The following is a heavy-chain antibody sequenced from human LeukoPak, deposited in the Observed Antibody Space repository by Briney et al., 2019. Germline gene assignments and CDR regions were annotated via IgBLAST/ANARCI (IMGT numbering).Heavy chain of an antibody. CDR3: AREEDSRGYYYRVCDY. V-gene: IGHV3-48*03. CDR1: GFTFSSYE. D-gene: IGHD3-22*01. CDR2: ISSSGSST. J-gene: IGHJ4*02. Sequence: GGSLRLSCAASGFTFSSYEMNWVRQAPGKGLEWVSYISSSGSSTYYADFVKGRFTISRDNAKNSLYLQMNSLRAEDTAVYYCAREEDSRGYYYRVCDYWGRGTLVTVSS.